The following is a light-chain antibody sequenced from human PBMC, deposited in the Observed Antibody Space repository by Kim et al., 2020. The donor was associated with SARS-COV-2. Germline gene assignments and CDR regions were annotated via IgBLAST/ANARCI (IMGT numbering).Light chain of an antibody. J-gene: IGLJ3*02. CDR2: RNN. Sequence: PTATLTCIGNSNNVGDQGAAWLQQHQGHPPKLLFYRNNNRPSGISERLSASRSGNTDSLTITALQPEDEADYYCSAWDSSLSAWVLGGGTQLTVL. CDR3: SAWDSSLSAWV. V-gene: IGLV10-54*01. CDR1: SNNVGDQG.